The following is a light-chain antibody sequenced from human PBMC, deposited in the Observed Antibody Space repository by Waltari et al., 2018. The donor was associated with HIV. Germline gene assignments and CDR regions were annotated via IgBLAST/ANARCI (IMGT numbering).Light chain of an antibody. CDR2: EAS. Sequence: QSALTQPASVSGSPGQSITISCTGTSSDVGAYNYVSWYQQYPGQASQGLIYEASTRPSAVPDLFAGSVSATTASRTISVLQAEDDVVYFCTSFGSVNTVVFGGGTKLSVL. V-gene: IGLV2-14*01. J-gene: IGLJ2*01. CDR1: SSDVGAYNY. CDR3: TSFGSVNTVV.